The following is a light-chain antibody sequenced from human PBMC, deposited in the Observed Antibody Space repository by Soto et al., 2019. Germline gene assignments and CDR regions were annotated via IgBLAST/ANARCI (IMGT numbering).Light chain of an antibody. J-gene: IGLJ2*01. CDR1: TGAVTSNNH. CDR2: STN. CDR3: LLFLGGAV. Sequence: QAVVTQEPSLTVSPGGTVTLTCASSTGAVTSNNHPTWFQQKPGHPPMTLIYSTNKKHSWTPARFSGSLLWGKAALTLSGVQPEDEADCDCLLFLGGAVFGGGTKLTV. V-gene: IGLV7-43*01.